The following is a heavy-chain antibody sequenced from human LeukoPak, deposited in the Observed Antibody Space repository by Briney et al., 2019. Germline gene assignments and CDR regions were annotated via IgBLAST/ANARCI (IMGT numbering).Heavy chain of an antibody. CDR1: GFTFSSYS. J-gene: IGHJ4*02. V-gene: IGHV3-21*01. CDR2: ISSSSSYI. Sequence: GGSLRLSCAASGFTFSSYSMNWVRQAPGKRLEWVSSISSSSSYIYYADSVKGRFTISRDNAKNSLYLQMNSLRAEDTAVYYCAREGVGATEADYWGQGTLVTVSS. D-gene: IGHD1-26*01. CDR3: AREGVGATEADY.